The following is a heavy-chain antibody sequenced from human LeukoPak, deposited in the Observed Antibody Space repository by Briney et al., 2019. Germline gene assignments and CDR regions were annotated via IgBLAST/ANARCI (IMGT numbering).Heavy chain of an antibody. CDR1: GFTFNSYW. Sequence: GGSLRLSCAASGFTFNSYWMSWVRQAPGTGLEWVANIKQDGSEKYYVESVKGRFTISRDNAKNSLYLEMNSLRAEDTAVYYCARGGGLDYDYVWGSYRNNWYFDLWGRGTLVTVSS. V-gene: IGHV3-7*01. CDR3: ARGGGLDYDYVWGSYRNNWYFDL. D-gene: IGHD3-16*02. J-gene: IGHJ2*01. CDR2: IKQDGSEK.